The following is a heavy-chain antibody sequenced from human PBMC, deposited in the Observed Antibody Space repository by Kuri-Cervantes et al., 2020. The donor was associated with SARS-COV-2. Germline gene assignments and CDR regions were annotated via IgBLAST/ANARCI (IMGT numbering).Heavy chain of an antibody. V-gene: IGHV3-23*01. CDR3: AKDPLWGSSSNFDY. Sequence: GESLKISCAASGFTFDDYGMSWVRQAPGKGLEWVSAISGSGGSTYYADSVKGRFTISRDNSKNTLYLQMNSLRAEDTAVYYCAKDPLWGSSSNFDYWGQGTLVTVSS. J-gene: IGHJ4*02. CDR1: GFTFDDYG. CDR2: ISGSGGST. D-gene: IGHD6-6*01.